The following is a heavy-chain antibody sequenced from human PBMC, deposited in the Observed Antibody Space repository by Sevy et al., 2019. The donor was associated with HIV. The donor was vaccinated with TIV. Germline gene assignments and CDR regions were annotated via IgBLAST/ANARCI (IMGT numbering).Heavy chain of an antibody. CDR1: GFNFGTHA. V-gene: IGHV3-30-3*01. D-gene: IGHD4-17*01. CDR3: VSDRDDYAFIASGY. CDR2: ISYAGSHT. Sequence: GGSLRLSCEGSGFNFGTHAIHWVRQPPGRGLEWVAVISYAGSHTYYANSVKGRFNISSDNFKNTLYLQMNCLRHEDSAIYFCVSDRDDYAFIASGYWGQGTQVTVSS. J-gene: IGHJ4*02.